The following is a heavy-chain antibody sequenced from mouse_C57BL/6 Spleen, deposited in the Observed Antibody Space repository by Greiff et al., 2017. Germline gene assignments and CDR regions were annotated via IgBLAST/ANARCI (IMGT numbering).Heavy chain of an antibody. CDR2: INPSSGYT. J-gene: IGHJ2*01. V-gene: IGHV1-4*01. CDR1: GYTFTSYT. D-gene: IGHD2-3*01. CDR3: AREKDGYLYYFDY. Sequence: QVQLKQSGAELARPGASVTMSCKASGYTFTSYTMHWVKQRPGQGLEWIGYINPSSGYTKYNQKFKDKATLTADKSSSTAYMQLSSLTSEDSAVYYCAREKDGYLYYFDYWGQGTTLTVSS.